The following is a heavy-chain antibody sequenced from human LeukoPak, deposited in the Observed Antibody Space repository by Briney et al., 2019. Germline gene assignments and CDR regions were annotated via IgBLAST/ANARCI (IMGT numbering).Heavy chain of an antibody. CDR3: SRGLTIFGVVNDAFDI. J-gene: IGHJ3*02. Sequence: QPGGSLRLSCAASGFTFSNYWMHWVRQAPGKRLVWVSLINSDGSSTIYADSVKGRFTISRDNAKNTLYLQMNSLRAEDTAVYYCSRGLTIFGVVNDAFDIWGQGTMVTVSS. CDR2: INSDGSST. CDR1: GFTFSNYW. V-gene: IGHV3-74*01. D-gene: IGHD3-3*01.